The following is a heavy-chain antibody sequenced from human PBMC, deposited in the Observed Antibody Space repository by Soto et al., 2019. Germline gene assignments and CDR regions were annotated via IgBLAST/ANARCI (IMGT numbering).Heavy chain of an antibody. Sequence: SETLSLTCAVYGGSFSGYYWSWIRQPPGKGLEWIGEINHSGSTNYNPSLKSRVTISVDTSKNQFSLKLSSVTAADTAVYYCASLGSAAAAGTFDYWGQGTLVTVSS. D-gene: IGHD6-13*01. J-gene: IGHJ4*02. CDR3: ASLGSAAAAGTFDY. CDR2: INHSGST. V-gene: IGHV4-34*01. CDR1: GGSFSGYY.